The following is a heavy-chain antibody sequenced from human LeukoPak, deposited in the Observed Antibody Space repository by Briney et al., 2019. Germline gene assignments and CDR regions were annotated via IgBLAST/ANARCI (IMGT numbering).Heavy chain of an antibody. CDR3: ARGYCSGGSCYSYYYYNYMDV. D-gene: IGHD2-15*01. CDR2: IYYRGST. Sequence: PSETLSLTCTVSGGSISSSSYYWGWLRQPPGKGLEWIGSIYYRGSTYYNPSLKSRVTISVDTSKNQFSLKLSSVTAADTAAYYCARGYCSGGSCYSYYYYNYMDVWGKGTTVTVSS. CDR1: GGSISSSSYY. J-gene: IGHJ6*03. V-gene: IGHV4-39*07.